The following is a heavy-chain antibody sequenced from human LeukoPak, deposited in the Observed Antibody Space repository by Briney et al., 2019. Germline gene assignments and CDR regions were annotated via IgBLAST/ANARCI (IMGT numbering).Heavy chain of an antibody. Sequence: ASVKVSCKVSGYTLTEVSIHWVRQAPGKGLEWMAGFDPDDGETIYAQKFQGRVTMTEDASTDTAYMELSSLRSEDTAMYYCATEAAYGNFGELLAWGQGSLVTVSS. CDR2: FDPDDGET. V-gene: IGHV1-24*01. J-gene: IGHJ5*02. D-gene: IGHD3-10*01. CDR1: GYTLTEVS. CDR3: ATEAAYGNFGELLA.